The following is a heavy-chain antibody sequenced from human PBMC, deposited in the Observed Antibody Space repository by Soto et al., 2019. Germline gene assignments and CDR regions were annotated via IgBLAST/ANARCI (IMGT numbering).Heavy chain of an antibody. CDR3: ARGPPIVGNTRPLES. D-gene: IGHD1-26*01. V-gene: IGHV4-4*02. J-gene: IGHJ4*02. CDR1: GGSITNSNW. Sequence: PSETLSLTCTVSGGSITNSNWWSWVRLPPAKGLEWIGDIYHAGSTKYNPSLERRVTMSVDTPKNQFGLTLTSVTAADTAVYFCARGPPIVGNTRPLESWGQGTLVTVSS. CDR2: IYHAGST.